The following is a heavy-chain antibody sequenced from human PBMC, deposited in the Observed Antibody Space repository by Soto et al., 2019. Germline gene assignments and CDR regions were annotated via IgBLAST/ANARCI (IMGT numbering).Heavy chain of an antibody. V-gene: IGHV1-69*18. CDR1: GGNFNTYP. Sequence: QVQLEQSGAEVKRPGSSVKVSCKTSGGNFNTYPISWVRQAPGHRLEWMGKIIPIFGTPDYAQKFQGRVTINADEATTTVYMELRSLKSYDSAVYYCAGDSRLWGSTGWKRENLFDIWGQGTMVTVSS. J-gene: IGHJ3*02. CDR3: AGDSRLWGSTGWKRENLFDI. CDR2: IIPIFGTP. D-gene: IGHD3-16*01.